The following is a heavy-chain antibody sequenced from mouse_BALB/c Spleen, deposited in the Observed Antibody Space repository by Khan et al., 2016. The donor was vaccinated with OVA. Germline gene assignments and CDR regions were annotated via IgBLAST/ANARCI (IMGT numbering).Heavy chain of an antibody. CDR2: ISSCGDYT. J-gene: IGHJ3*01. V-gene: IGHV5-6*01. CDR1: GFTFSSYS. D-gene: IGHD4-1*01. Sequence: EVELVESGGDLVKPGGSLKLSCAASGFTFSSYSMSWVRQTPDKRLEWVATISSCGDYTSYPDSVKGRFVISRDKSKNTLYMQMSSQKSEDTAMYYRASHLTEAFAYWGQGTLVTVSA. CDR3: ASHLTEAFAY.